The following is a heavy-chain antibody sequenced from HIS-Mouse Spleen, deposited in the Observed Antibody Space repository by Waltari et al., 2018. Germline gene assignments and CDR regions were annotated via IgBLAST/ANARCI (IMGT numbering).Heavy chain of an antibody. D-gene: IGHD3-22*01. CDR3: AKDRLYDSSGYYFDAFDI. CDR2: ISYDGSNK. V-gene: IGHV3-30*18. Sequence: VRQAPGKGLEWVAVISYDGSNKYYADSVKGRFTISRDNSKNTLYLQMNSLRAEDTAVYYCAKDRLYDSSGYYFDAFDIWGQGTMVTVSS. J-gene: IGHJ3*02.